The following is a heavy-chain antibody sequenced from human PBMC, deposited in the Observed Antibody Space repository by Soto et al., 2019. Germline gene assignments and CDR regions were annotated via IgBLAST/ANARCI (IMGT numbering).Heavy chain of an antibody. D-gene: IGHD3-16*01. V-gene: IGHV3-7*03. Sequence: QPGGSLRLSCAASAFTFSSYWMSWVRQAPGKGLEWVANIKQDGSEKYYVDSVKGRFTISRDNAKNSLYLQMNSLRAEDTAVYYCARDLFEAARRGEYAFDIWGQGTMVPVSS. CDR3: ARDLFEAARRGEYAFDI. J-gene: IGHJ3*02. CDR2: IKQDGSEK. CDR1: AFTFSSYW.